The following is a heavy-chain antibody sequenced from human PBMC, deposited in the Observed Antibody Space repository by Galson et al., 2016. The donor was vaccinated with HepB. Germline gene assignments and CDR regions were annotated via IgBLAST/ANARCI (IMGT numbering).Heavy chain of an antibody. Sequence: SGDSVSSISAAWNWIRQSPSRGLEWLGRIYYRSKWYNEYAVSVRSRITIKPDTSKNQFSLQLNSVTPEDTAVYYCARDLYYDFWSGYSKGMDVWGQGTTVTVSS. J-gene: IGHJ6*02. CDR1: GDSVSSISAA. D-gene: IGHD3-3*01. CDR3: ARDLYYDFWSGYSKGMDV. V-gene: IGHV6-1*01. CDR2: IYYRSKWYN.